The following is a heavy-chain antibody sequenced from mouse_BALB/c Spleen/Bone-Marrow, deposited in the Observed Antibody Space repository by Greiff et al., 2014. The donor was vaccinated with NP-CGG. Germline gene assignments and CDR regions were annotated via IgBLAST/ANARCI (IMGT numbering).Heavy chain of an antibody. D-gene: IGHD1-1*01. Sequence: VQLQQSGPELVKPGASVKMSCKASGYTFTSYVLHWVKQKPGQGLEWIGYINPYNDGSKYNEKFKGKATLTSDKSSSTAYMGLSSLTSEDSAVYYCARTTVVDIYWYFDVWGAGTTVTVSS. J-gene: IGHJ1*01. CDR1: GYTFTSYV. CDR3: ARTTVVDIYWYFDV. V-gene: IGHV1-14*01. CDR2: INPYNDGS.